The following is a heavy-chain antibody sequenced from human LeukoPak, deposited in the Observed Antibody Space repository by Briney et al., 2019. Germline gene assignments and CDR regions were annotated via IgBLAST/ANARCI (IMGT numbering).Heavy chain of an antibody. V-gene: IGHV3-21*01. Sequence: GGSLRLSCAASGFTFSSYSMNWVRQAPGKGLEWVSSISSSSSYIYYADSVKGRFTISRDNAKNSLYLQMNSLRAEGTAVYYCARQDGHYYYYGMDVWGQGTTVTVSS. CDR2: ISSSSSYI. CDR1: GFTFSSYS. CDR3: ARQDGHYYYYGMDV. D-gene: IGHD2-15*01. J-gene: IGHJ6*02.